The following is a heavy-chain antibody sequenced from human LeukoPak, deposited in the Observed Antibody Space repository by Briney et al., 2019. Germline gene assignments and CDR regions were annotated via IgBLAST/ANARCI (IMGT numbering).Heavy chain of an antibody. CDR1: GYTFTGHY. CDR3: ARDGNWNYHPLDP. D-gene: IGHD1-7*01. V-gene: IGHV1-2*02. J-gene: IGHJ5*02. CDR2: INPNSDGT. Sequence: ASVKVSCKASGYTFTGHYMRWVRQAPGQGLEWMGWINPNSDGTNYVQKFKGRVTMTRDTSISTAYMELSRLTSDDTAVYYCARDGNWNYHPLDPWGQGTLVTVSS.